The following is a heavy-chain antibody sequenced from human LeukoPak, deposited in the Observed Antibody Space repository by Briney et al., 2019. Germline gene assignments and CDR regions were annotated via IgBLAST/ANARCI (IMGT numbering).Heavy chain of an antibody. CDR1: GFNFNNCA. CDR3: ARGPGYYYGDY. V-gene: IGHV3-30-3*01. CDR2: ISYDGNSK. D-gene: IGHD3-22*01. Sequence: PWRSLRLSCAASGFNFNNCAMHWVRQAPGKGLEWVAVISYDGNSKYYADSVKGRFTISRDNSKNTLYLQMNSLRPEDTAMYYCARGPGYYYGDYWGQGTLVTVSS. J-gene: IGHJ4*02.